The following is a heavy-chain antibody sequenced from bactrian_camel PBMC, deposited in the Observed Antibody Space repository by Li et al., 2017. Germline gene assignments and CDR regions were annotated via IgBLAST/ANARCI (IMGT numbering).Heavy chain of an antibody. V-gene: IGHV3S57*01. J-gene: IGHJ4*01. D-gene: IGHD2*01. CDR2: ISNSGRL. CDR1: EGRIVNYG. Sequence: VQAGGSLKISCTASEGRIVNYGLAWFRQFPGQGREGVAAISNSGRLNYADSVKGRFAISRDDAKNTLFLEMNNLKLEDTATYYCAATRPAYYSPQPPLEDDEYLFWGQGTQVTVS. CDR3: AATRPAYYSPQPPLEDDEYLF.